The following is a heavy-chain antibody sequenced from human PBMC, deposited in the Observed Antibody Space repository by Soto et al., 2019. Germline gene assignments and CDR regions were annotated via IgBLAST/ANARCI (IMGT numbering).Heavy chain of an antibody. CDR1: GFTFSSYG. J-gene: IGHJ6*02. CDR3: AKPTFDRSSYYYYGMDV. D-gene: IGHD3-16*01. Sequence: GGSLRLSCAASGFTFSSYGMHWVRQAPGKGLEWVAVISYDGSNKYYADSVKGRFTISRDNSKNTLYLQMNSLRAEDTAVYYCAKPTFDRSSYYYYGMDVWGQGTTVTVSS. CDR2: ISYDGSNK. V-gene: IGHV3-30*18.